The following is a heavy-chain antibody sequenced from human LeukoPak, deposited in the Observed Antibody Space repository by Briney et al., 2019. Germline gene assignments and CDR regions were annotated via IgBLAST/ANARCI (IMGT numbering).Heavy chain of an antibody. J-gene: IGHJ4*02. V-gene: IGHV5-51*01. CDR3: ARLGHDYGDY. Sequence: GESLKISCKGSAYRFASYWIAWVRQMPGKGLEWMGIIYPGDSDTKYSPSFQGHVTISADKSISTAYLQWNSLKASDTAMYYCARLGHDYGDYWGQGTLVTVSS. CDR1: AYRFASYW. CDR2: IYPGDSDT.